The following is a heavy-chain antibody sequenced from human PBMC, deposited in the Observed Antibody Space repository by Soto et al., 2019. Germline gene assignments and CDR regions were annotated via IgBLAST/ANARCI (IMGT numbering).Heavy chain of an antibody. J-gene: IGHJ3*02. CDR3: AKDGSSFDI. V-gene: IGHV3-23*01. CDR2: ISGSGGST. Sequence: VSLRLSCATSGFTFSSSAISWVRQAPGKGLEWVSAISGSGGSTYYADSVKGRFTTSRDNSKNTLYLQMNSLRAEDTAVYYCAKDGSSFDIWGQGTMVTVSS. CDR1: GFTFSSSA.